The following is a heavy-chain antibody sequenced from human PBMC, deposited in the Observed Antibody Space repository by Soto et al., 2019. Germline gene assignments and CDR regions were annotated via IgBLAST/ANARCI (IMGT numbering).Heavy chain of an antibody. J-gene: IGHJ6*02. Sequence: QVQLVESGGGVVQPGRSLRLSCAASGFTFSSYGMHWVRQAPGKGLEWVAVIWYDGSNKYYADSVKGRFTILRDNSKNTVYVQMTSLRAKDTAVDYCARDTLTLTTLSGVGGKGYYYGMDVWGQGTTVTVSS. D-gene: IGHD4-17*01. V-gene: IGHV3-33*01. CDR2: IWYDGSNK. CDR1: GFTFSSYG. CDR3: ARDTLTLTTLSGVGGKGYYYGMDV.